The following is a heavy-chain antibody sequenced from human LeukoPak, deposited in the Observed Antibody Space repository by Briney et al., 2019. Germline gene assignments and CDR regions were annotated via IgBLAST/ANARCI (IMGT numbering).Heavy chain of an antibody. CDR3: ARDRLEDYYYYGMDV. CDR2: ISAYNGDT. Sequence: GASVKVSCKASGYTFTSYGFSWVRQAPGQGLEWMGWISAYNGDTSYAQKFQGRVTMTRDTSTSTVYMELSSLRSEDTAVYYCARDRLEDYYYYGMDVWGQGTTVTVSS. J-gene: IGHJ6*02. D-gene: IGHD6-25*01. V-gene: IGHV1-18*01. CDR1: GYTFTSYG.